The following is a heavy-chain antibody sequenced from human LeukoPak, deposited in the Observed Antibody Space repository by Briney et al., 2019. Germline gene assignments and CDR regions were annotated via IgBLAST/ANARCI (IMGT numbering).Heavy chain of an antibody. CDR3: ARSQGGSHMVR. Sequence: PGGSLRLSCAASGFTFSSYSMNWVRQAPGKGLEWVSYISSSSSTIYYADSVKGRFTISRDNAKNTLYLQMNSLRAEDTAVYYCARSQGGSHMVRWGQGTLVTVSS. V-gene: IGHV3-48*04. CDR1: GFTFSSYS. J-gene: IGHJ4*02. CDR2: ISSSSSTI. D-gene: IGHD4/OR15-4a*01.